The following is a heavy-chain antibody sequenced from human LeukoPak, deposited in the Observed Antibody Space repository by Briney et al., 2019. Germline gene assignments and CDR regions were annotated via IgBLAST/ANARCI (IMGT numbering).Heavy chain of an antibody. CDR2: IKSKTDGGTT. D-gene: IGHD3-22*01. V-gene: IGHV3-15*01. Sequence: GGSLRLSCAASGFTFSNAWMSWVRQAPGKGLEWVGRIKSKTDGGTTDYAAPVKGRFTISRDDSKNTLYLKMNSLKTEDTAVYYCTRMGASNGYYQTFDYWGQGTLVTVSS. J-gene: IGHJ4*02. CDR3: TRMGASNGYYQTFDY. CDR1: GFTFSNAW.